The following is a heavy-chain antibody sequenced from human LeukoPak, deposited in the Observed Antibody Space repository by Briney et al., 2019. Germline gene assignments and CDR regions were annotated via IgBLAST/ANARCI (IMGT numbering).Heavy chain of an antibody. CDR3: ARSPIVGATTYWFDP. D-gene: IGHD1-26*01. CDR2: IIPILGIA. V-gene: IGHV1-69*04. CDR1: GGTFSSYA. Sequence: GSSVKVSCKASGGTFSSYAISWVRQAPGQGLEWMGRIIPILGIANYAQKFQGRVTITADKSTSTAYMGLSSLRSEDTAVYYCARSPIVGATTYWFDPWGQGTLVTVSS. J-gene: IGHJ5*02.